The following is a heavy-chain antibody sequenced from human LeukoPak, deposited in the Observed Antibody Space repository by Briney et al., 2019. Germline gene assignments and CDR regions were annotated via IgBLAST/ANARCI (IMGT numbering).Heavy chain of an antibody. D-gene: IGHD1-7*01. CDR1: GYTFTSYD. CDR2: INPNSGGT. V-gene: IGHV1-2*02. Sequence: GASVKVSCKASGYTFTSYDINWVRQATGQGLEWMGWINPNSGGTNYAQKFQGRVTMTRDTSISTAYMELSRLRSDDTAVYYCARVFELTGTTGGDYWGQGTLVTVSS. CDR3: ARVFELTGTTGGDY. J-gene: IGHJ4*02.